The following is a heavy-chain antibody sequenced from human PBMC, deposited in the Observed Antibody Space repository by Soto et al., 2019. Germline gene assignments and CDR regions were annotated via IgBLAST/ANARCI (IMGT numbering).Heavy chain of an antibody. J-gene: IGHJ4*02. CDR3: ARGRTVRDRADFDL. CDR1: GFTFSSYS. V-gene: IGHV3-30-3*01. CDR2: MSDDGNSK. Sequence: QVQLVESGGGVVQPGRSLRLSCAASGFTFSSYSMHWVRQAPGKGLEWVAAMSDDGNSKYFADSVKGRFTISRDNSKNTLSLQMNSLGAEDSAVYYCARGRTVRDRADFDLWGQGTLVTVSS. D-gene: IGHD2-21*01.